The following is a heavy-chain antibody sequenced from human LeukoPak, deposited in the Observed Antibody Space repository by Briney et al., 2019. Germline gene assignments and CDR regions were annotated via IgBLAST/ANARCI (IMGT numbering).Heavy chain of an antibody. CDR1: GLTFSSYG. V-gene: IGHV3-23*01. CDR3: AKNGDRGAYCSGGTCYPYYYYYMDV. Sequence: PGGSLRLSCAASGLTFSSYGKHWVRQAPGRGLEWVSAISTTGGTTYYADSVRGRFTISRDNSRNTLYLQMNSLRAEDTAIYYCAKNGDRGAYCSGGTCYPYYYYYMDVWGKGTTVTISS. CDR2: ISTTGGTT. D-gene: IGHD2-15*01. J-gene: IGHJ6*03.